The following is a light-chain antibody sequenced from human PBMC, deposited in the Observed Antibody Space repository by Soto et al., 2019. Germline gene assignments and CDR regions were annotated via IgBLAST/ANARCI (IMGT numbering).Light chain of an antibody. Sequence: DIVLTQSPATLSLSPGERATLSCRASQSLRNNSLAWYQEKPGQSPRLLFYGASTRAAGIPDRFSGSGSGTDFTLTITRLQPEDFAVHYCQNYGGSTPWTFGQGAKVEV. CDR3: QNYGGSTPWT. CDR2: GAS. V-gene: IGKV3-20*01. J-gene: IGKJ1*01. CDR1: QSLRNNS.